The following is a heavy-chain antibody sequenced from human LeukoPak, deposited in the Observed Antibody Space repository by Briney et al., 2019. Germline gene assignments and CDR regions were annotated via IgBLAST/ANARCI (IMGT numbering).Heavy chain of an antibody. D-gene: IGHD3-3*01. CDR1: GFTFSSYS. J-gene: IGHJ3*02. CDR3: AKDISGGHPYYDFWNDAFDI. V-gene: IGHV3-48*04. CDR2: IGSASSAI. Sequence: GGSLRLSCAASGFTFSSYSMNWVRQAPGKGLEWVSYIGSASSAIYYADSVKGRFTISRDNAKNTLYLQMNSLRAEDTAVYYCAKDISGGHPYYDFWNDAFDIWGQGTMVTVSS.